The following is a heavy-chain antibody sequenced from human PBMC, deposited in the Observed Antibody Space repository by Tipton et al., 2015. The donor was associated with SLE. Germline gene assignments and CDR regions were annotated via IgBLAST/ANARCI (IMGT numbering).Heavy chain of an antibody. Sequence: GLVKPSQTLSLTCAISGDSVSSNSAAWNWIRQSPSRGLEWLGRTYYRSKWYSDYAVSVKSRITINPDTSKNQFSLQLNSVTPEDTAVYYCARGTLGAAAGTDAFDIWGQGTMVTVSS. J-gene: IGHJ3*02. V-gene: IGHV6-1*01. CDR2: TYYRSKWYS. CDR1: GDSVSSNSAA. CDR3: ARGTLGAAAGTDAFDI. D-gene: IGHD6-13*01.